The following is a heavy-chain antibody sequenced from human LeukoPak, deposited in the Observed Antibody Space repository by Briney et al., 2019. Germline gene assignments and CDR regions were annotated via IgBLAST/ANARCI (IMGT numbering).Heavy chain of an antibody. Sequence: KASETLSLTCAVYGGSFSGYYWSWIRQPPGKGLEWIGEINHSGSTNYNPSLKSRVTISVDTSKNQFSLKLSSVTAADTAVYYCARGRGWGYCSGGSCQHYFDYWGQGTLVTVSS. V-gene: IGHV4-34*01. J-gene: IGHJ4*02. D-gene: IGHD2-15*01. CDR2: INHSGST. CDR3: ARGRGWGYCSGGSCQHYFDY. CDR1: GGSFSGYY.